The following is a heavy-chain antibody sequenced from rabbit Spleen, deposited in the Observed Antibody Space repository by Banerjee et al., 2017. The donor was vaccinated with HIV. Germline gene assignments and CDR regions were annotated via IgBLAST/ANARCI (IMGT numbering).Heavy chain of an antibody. CDR1: GFSFSTDYY. J-gene: IGHJ4*01. CDR2: IYGGVIGST. Sequence: QEQLEESGGDLVKPEGTLTLTCTASGFSFSTDYYMCWVRQAPGKGLECIACIYGGVIGSTYYATWAKGRFTISKTSSTTVTLQMTSLTAADTATYFCARDLVAVIGWNFNLWGPGTLVTFS. CDR3: ARDLVAVIGWNFNL. V-gene: IGHV1S45*01. D-gene: IGHD1-1*01.